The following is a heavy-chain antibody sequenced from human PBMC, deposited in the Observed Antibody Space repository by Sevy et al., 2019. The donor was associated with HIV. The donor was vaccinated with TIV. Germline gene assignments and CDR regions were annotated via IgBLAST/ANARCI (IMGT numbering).Heavy chain of an antibody. CDR1: GFTFRSYW. CDR2: INQGGSEK. Sequence: GGSLRLSCVASGFTFRSYWMNWLRQAPGKGLEWVANINQGGSEKWYLDSVKGRFTISRDNAKNSVFLQMDSLRAEDTAVYYCARSLDYWGQGSLVTVSS. D-gene: IGHD3-16*01. CDR3: ARSLDY. J-gene: IGHJ4*02. V-gene: IGHV3-7*01.